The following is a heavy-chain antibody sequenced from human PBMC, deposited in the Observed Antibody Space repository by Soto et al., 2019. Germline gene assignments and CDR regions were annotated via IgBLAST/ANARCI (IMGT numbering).Heavy chain of an antibody. Sequence: QVQLQESGPGLVKPSETLSLTCTVSGGSISSYYWSWIRQPPGKGLEWIGYIYYSGSTNYNPTLKSRVTISVDTSQNQFSLKLSSVTAAETAVYYCAREGLTGTIGLYYYYGMDVWGQGTTVTVSS. CDR3: AREGLTGTIGLYYYYGMDV. J-gene: IGHJ6*02. V-gene: IGHV4-59*01. CDR2: IYYSGST. D-gene: IGHD1-7*01. CDR1: GGSISSYY.